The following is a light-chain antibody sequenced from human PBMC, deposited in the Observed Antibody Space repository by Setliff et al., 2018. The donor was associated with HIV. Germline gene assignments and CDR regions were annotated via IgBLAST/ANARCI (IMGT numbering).Light chain of an antibody. CDR3: CSYTSNARV. CDR2: DVS. CDR1: SSDVGGYNY. Sequence: QSALTQPRSVSGSPGQSVTISCTGTSSDVGGYNYVSWYQQHPDKAPKLIIYDVSKRPSGVPDRFSGSKSGNTASLTISGLQAEDEVDYYCCSYTSNARVFGTGTKVTVL. V-gene: IGLV2-11*01. J-gene: IGLJ1*01.